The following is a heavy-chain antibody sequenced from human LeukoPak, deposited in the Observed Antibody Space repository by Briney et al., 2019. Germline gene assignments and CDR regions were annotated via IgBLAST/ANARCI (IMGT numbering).Heavy chain of an antibody. J-gene: IGHJ4*02. D-gene: IGHD6-19*01. CDR2: ISAYNGNT. CDR3: ARAPYSSGADY. Sequence: ASVKVSCKASGYTFTSYGISWVRQAPGQGLEWMGWISAYNGNTNYAQKLQGRVTMTTDTSTSTAYKELRSLRSDDTAVYYCARAPYSSGADYWGQGTLVTVSS. CDR1: GYTFTSYG. V-gene: IGHV1-18*01.